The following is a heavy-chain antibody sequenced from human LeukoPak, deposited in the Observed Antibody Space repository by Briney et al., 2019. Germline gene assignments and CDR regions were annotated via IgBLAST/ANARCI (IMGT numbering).Heavy chain of an antibody. CDR2: ISGSGGST. Sequence: GGSLRLSCAASGFTFSSYAMSWVRQAPGKGLEWVSAISGSGGSTYYADSVKGRFTISRDNVKNTLYLQMDSLRAEDTAVYYCATSLGPLTEYWGQGTLVTVSS. J-gene: IGHJ4*02. D-gene: IGHD7-27*01. CDR1: GFTFSSYA. CDR3: ATSLGPLTEY. V-gene: IGHV3-23*01.